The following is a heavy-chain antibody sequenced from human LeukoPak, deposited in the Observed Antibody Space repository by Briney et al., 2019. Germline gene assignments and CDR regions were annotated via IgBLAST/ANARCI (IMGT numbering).Heavy chain of an antibody. J-gene: IGHJ5*02. D-gene: IGHD6-13*01. CDR2: ISYTGST. CDR3: ARPPPTAGFGDWFDP. Sequence: NPSETLSLTCTVSSGSISPYYWSWIRQSPGKGLEWIAYISYTGSTIYNPSLKSRVTISIDNSKNQFFLKMNSVTAADTAVYYCARPPPTAGFGDWFDPWGQGTLVTVSS. V-gene: IGHV4-59*01. CDR1: SGSISPYY.